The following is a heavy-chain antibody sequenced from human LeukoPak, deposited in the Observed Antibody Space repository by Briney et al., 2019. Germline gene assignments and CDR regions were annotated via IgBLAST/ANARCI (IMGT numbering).Heavy chain of an antibody. V-gene: IGHV1-8*03. CDR3: ARGPATMVRGVKLSIYYMDV. CDR1: GYTFTSYD. Sequence: ASVKVSCKASGYTFTSYDINWVRQATGQGLEWMGWMNPNSGNTGYALKCQGRVTITRNTSISTAYMELSSLRSEDTAVYYCARGPATMVRGVKLSIYYMDVWGKGTTVTVSS. CDR2: MNPNSGNT. J-gene: IGHJ6*03. D-gene: IGHD3-10*01.